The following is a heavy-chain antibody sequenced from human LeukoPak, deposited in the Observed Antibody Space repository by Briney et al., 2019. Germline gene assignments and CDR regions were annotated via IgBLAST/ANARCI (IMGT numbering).Heavy chain of an antibody. CDR1: GFSLSTTRMR. Sequence: SGPALVKPTQTLTLTCTFSGFSLSTTRMRVSWIRQPPGKALEWLARIDWDDDKFYSTTLKTRLTISKDTSKNQVVLTMTDMDPVDTATYYCARMMDSSTLYFDYWGQGTLVTVSS. D-gene: IGHD6-6*01. J-gene: IGHJ4*02. CDR2: IDWDDDK. V-gene: IGHV2-70*04. CDR3: ARMMDSSTLYFDY.